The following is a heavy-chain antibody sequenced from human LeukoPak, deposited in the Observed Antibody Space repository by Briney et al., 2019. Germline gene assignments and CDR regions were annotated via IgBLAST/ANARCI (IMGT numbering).Heavy chain of an antibody. V-gene: IGHV1-69*04. CDR2: IIPIPGIA. Sequence: SVKVSCKASGGTFSSYTISWVRQAPGQGLEWMGRIIPIPGIANYAQKFQGRVTITADKSTSTAYMELSSLRSEDTAVYYCARDASNYYYDSSGYYPFDYWGQGTLVTVSS. CDR3: ARDASNYYYDSSGYYPFDY. D-gene: IGHD3-22*01. J-gene: IGHJ4*02. CDR1: GGTFSSYT.